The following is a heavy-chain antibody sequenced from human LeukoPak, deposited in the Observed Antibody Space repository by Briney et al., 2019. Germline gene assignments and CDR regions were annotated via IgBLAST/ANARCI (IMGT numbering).Heavy chain of an antibody. J-gene: IGHJ6*02. CDR3: ARARQVATITGYYYYGMDV. CDR2: IYTSGST. Sequence: SSETLSLTCTVSGGSISSYYWSWIRQPPGKGLEWVGRIYTSGSTNYNPSLKSRVTMSVDTSKNQFPLKLSSVTAADTAVYYCARARQVATITGYYYYGMDVWGQGTTVTVSS. V-gene: IGHV4-4*07. CDR1: GGSISSYY. D-gene: IGHD5-12*01.